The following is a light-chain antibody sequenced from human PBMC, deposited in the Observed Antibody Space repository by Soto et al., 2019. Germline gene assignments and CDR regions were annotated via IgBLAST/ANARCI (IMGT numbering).Light chain of an antibody. CDR1: QSVGSN. J-gene: IGKJ1*01. V-gene: IGKV3-15*01. CDR2: GAS. Sequence: EIVMTQSPATLSVSPGERATLSCRASQSVGSNFAWYQQKPGQAPRLLIYGASTRATGIPARFSGSGSGTEVTLTINSLQSEDFAIYFCQQYNNWPPDRTFGQGTKVEIK. CDR3: QQYNNWPPDRT.